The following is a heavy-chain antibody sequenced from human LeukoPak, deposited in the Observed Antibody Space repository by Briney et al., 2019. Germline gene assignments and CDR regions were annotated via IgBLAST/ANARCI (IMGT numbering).Heavy chain of an antibody. D-gene: IGHD2-2*01. CDR2: IYTSGST. CDR3: ARDCSSTSCSPLSAFDI. CDR1: GGSISSSSYY. J-gene: IGHJ3*02. Sequence: SETLSLTCTVSGGSISSSSYYWRWIRLPAGKGLEWIGRIYTSGSTNYNPSLKSRVTMSVDTSKNQFSLKLSSVTAADTAVYYCARDCSSTSCSPLSAFDIWGQGTMVTVSS. V-gene: IGHV4-61*02.